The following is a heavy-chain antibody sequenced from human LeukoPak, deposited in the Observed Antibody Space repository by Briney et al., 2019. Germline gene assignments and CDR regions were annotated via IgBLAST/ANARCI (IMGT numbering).Heavy chain of an antibody. J-gene: IGHJ4*02. CDR1: GFTFSNYA. V-gene: IGHV3-23*01. Sequence: PGGSLRLSCAASGFTFSNYAMSWVRQAPGKGLEWVSGISGDGGSTYYADSVKGWFTISRGSSENALYLQMNSLRAEDTAVYYCAKTSKYSTTWYDYWGQGTLVTVSS. D-gene: IGHD6-13*01. CDR2: ISGDGGST. CDR3: AKTSKYSTTWYDY.